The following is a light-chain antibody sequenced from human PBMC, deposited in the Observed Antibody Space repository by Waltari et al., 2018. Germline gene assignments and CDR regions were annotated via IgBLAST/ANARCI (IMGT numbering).Light chain of an antibody. Sequence: DIQMTQSPSSLSASVGDRVTISCRSSQSISSYLNWYQQKPGKAPKLLIYAASSLQSGVPSRFSGSGSVTDFTLTISSLQPEDFATYYCQQSSSTFFTFGPGTKVDIK. CDR1: QSISSY. CDR2: AAS. J-gene: IGKJ3*01. V-gene: IGKV1-39*01. CDR3: QQSSSTFFT.